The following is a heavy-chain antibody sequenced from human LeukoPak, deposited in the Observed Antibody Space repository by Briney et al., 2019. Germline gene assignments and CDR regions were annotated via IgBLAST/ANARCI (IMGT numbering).Heavy chain of an antibody. J-gene: IGHJ4*02. CDR3: ARVRGGSCSSTSCQTGFDY. CDR1: GFTFSSYA. Sequence: GGSLRLSCAASGFTFSSYAMNWVRQAPGKGLEWVSFISSTSSYIYYADSVKGRFTISRDNAKNSLYLQMNSLRAEDTAVYFCARVRGGSCSSTSCQTGFDYWGQGTLVTVSS. V-gene: IGHV3-21*01. D-gene: IGHD2-2*01. CDR2: ISSTSSYI.